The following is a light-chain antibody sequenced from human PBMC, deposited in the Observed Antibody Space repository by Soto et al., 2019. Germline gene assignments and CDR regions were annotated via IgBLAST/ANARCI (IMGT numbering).Light chain of an antibody. J-gene: IGKJ4*02. V-gene: IGKV3-11*01. Sequence: EIVLTQSPATLYLSPGERATLSCRASQSVSSDLALYQQKPGQAPRLLMSDASNRDIGIPSRFSGSGSGTDFTLSISSLEPEDFAVYYCQQRSNWPLTFGGGTKVEIK. CDR1: QSVSSD. CDR2: DAS. CDR3: QQRSNWPLT.